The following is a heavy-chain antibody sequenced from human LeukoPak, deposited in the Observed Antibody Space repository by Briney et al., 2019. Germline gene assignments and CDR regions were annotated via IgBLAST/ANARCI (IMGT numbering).Heavy chain of an antibody. CDR2: IYHSGST. V-gene: IGHV4-38-2*02. CDR3: ARVDLEAFDI. J-gene: IGHJ3*02. Sequence: SETLSLTCTVSGYSISSGYYWGWIRQPPGKGLEWIGSIYHSGSTYYNPSLKSRVTISVDTSKYQFSLKLSSVTAADTAVYYCARVDLEAFDIWGQGTMVTVSS. CDR1: GYSISSGYY. D-gene: IGHD2-2*03.